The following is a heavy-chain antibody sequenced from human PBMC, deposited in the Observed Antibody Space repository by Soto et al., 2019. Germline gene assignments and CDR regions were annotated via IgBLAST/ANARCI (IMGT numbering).Heavy chain of an antibody. CDR1: GGTFSSFINYP. D-gene: IGHD3-3*01. Sequence: SVKVSCKSSGGTFSSFINYPINWVRQAPGQGLEWMGGIVPNVGTVNYAQKFRGKVTITADKSTGTAYMELSSLRSEDTALYYSARRDTSGFLRYFDNWGQGTQVTVYS. CDR3: ARRDTSGFLRYFDN. CDR2: IVPNVGTV. V-gene: IGHV1-69*06. J-gene: IGHJ4*02.